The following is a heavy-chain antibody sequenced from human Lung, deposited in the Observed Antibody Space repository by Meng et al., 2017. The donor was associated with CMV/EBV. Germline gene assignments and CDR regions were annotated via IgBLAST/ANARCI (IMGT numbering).Heavy chain of an antibody. CDR2: ISAYNGNT. V-gene: IGHV1-18*01. CDR3: ARLRLELDY. Sequence: ASVXVSCKASGYTFTSYGISWVRQAPGQGLEWMGWISAYNGNTNYAQKLQGRVTITTDTSTSTAYIELRSLRSNDTAVNYCARLRLELDYWGQGTLVTVSS. CDR1: GYTFTSYG. J-gene: IGHJ4*02.